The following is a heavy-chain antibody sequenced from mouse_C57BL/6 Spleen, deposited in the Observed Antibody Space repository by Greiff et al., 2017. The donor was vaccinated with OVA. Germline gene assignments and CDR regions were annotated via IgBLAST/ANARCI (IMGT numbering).Heavy chain of an antibody. V-gene: IGHV14-3*01. CDR2: IDPANGNT. CDR3: ARATTVVATGNWYFDV. Sequence: EVQLQQSVAELVRPGASVKLSCTASGFNIKNTYMHWVKQRPEQGLEWIGRIDPANGNTKYAPKVQGKATITAATSSNTAYLQLSSLTSDDTAIYYCARATTVVATGNWYFDVWGTGTTVTVSA. CDR1: GFNIKNTY. J-gene: IGHJ1*03. D-gene: IGHD1-1*01.